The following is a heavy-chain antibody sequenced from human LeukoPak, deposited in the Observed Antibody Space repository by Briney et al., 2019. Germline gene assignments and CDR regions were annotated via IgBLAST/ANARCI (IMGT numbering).Heavy chain of an antibody. Sequence: SETLSLTCTVSGGYISSSSYYWGWIRQPPGKGLEWIGDIYYTGRTYYNSPLKSRLTVSIDTSKNQISVKLASVTAADTAVYYCARRRYYDSTGYLDWGQGTLITVSS. CDR3: ARRRYYDSTGYLD. CDR1: GGYISSSSYY. V-gene: IGHV4-39*01. D-gene: IGHD3-22*01. J-gene: IGHJ1*01. CDR2: IYYTGRT.